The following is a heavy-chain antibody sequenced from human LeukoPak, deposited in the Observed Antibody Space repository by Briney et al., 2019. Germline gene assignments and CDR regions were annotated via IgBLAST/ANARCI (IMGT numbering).Heavy chain of an antibody. J-gene: IGHJ5*02. CDR3: ARDQSSSWYVAWFDP. D-gene: IGHD6-13*01. CDR1: GFTFSSYW. Sequence: GGSLRLSCAASGFTFSSYWMHWVRQAPGKGLVGVSRINNDESHTTYADSVKGRFTISRDNAKNTLYLQMNSLRVEDTAVYYCARDQSSSWYVAWFDPWGQGTLVTVSS. CDR2: INNDESHT. V-gene: IGHV3-74*01.